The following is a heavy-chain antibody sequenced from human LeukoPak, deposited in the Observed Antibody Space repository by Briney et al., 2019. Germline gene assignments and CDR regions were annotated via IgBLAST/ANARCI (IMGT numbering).Heavy chain of an antibody. D-gene: IGHD2-2*01. Sequence: GASVKVSCKASGYSFTTYAISWVRQAPGQGLEWMGRISAYNGNTNYAQKLQGRVTMTTDTSTNTAYMDLRSLRSDDTAVYYCARDQGYCTSASCSIDYWGQGTLVTVSS. V-gene: IGHV1-18*01. CDR1: GYSFTTYA. J-gene: IGHJ4*02. CDR3: ARDQGYCTSASCSIDY. CDR2: ISAYNGNT.